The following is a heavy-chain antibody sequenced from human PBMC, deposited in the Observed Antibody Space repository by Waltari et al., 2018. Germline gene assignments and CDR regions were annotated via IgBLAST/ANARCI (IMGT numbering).Heavy chain of an antibody. CDR3: AREYHPGYYYYYGMDV. CDR2: ISYDGSNK. V-gene: IGHV3-30-3*01. CDR1: GFTFCSYA. D-gene: IGHD2-2*01. Sequence: QVQLVESGGGVVQPGRSLRLSSADSGFTFCSYAMHWGRQAPGKGLEWVAVISYDGSNKYYADSVKGRFTISRDNSKNTLYLQMNSLRAEDTAVYYCAREYHPGYYYYYGMDVWGQGTTVTVSS. J-gene: IGHJ6*02.